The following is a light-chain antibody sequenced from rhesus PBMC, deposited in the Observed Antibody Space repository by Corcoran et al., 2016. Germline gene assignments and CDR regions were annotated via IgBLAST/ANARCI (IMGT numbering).Light chain of an antibody. CDR2: TAS. V-gene: IGKV1-74*01. CDR1: ENVNNY. J-gene: IGKJ4*01. Sequence: DIQMTQSPSSLPASVGDRVTIICRTSENVNNYLNWYQQKPGKAPKLLIYTASNLQSGVPSRFSGRGSGTDYTFTISSLQSEDVAPYYCPHNYGTPPTFGRGTKVEIK. CDR3: PHNYGTPPT.